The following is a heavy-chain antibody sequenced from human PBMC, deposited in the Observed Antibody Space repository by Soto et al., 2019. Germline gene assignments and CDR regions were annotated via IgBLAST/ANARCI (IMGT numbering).Heavy chain of an antibody. CDR3: AKRDSVGYYYFDF. D-gene: IGHD6-19*01. J-gene: IGHJ4*02. CDR2: IDGSGSST. Sequence: PGGSLRLSCAASGFTFNSYAMSWVRQAPGKGLEWVSGIDGSGSSTYYADSVKGRFTISRDNSKNTVYLQMNSLRADDTAVYYCAKRDSVGYYYFDFWGQGALVTVSS. V-gene: IGHV3-23*01. CDR1: GFTFNSYA.